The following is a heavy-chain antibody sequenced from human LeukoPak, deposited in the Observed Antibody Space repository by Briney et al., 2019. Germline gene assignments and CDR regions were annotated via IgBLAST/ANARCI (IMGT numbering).Heavy chain of an antibody. Sequence: GGSLRLSCAASGFTFSSYEMNWVRQAPGKGLEWVSYISSSGSTIYYADSVKGRFTISRDNAENSLYLQMNTLRAEDTAVYYCARELIQDDYGDYVGAFDIWGQGTMVTIPS. CDR1: GFTFSSYE. CDR2: ISSSGSTI. J-gene: IGHJ3*02. V-gene: IGHV3-48*03. D-gene: IGHD4-17*01. CDR3: ARELIQDDYGDYVGAFDI.